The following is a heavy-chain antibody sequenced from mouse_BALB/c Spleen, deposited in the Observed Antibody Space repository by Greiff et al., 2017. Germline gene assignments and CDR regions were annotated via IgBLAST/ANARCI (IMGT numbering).Heavy chain of an antibody. Sequence: VQLQQSGAELVKPGTSVKLSCKASGYTFTSYWINWVKQRPGQGLEWIGDIYPGSGSTYYNEKFKGKATLTVDTSSSTAYMQLSSLASEDSALYYCARSSGLDYWGQGTTLTVSS. CDR1: GYTFTSYW. J-gene: IGHJ2*01. V-gene: IGHV1-55*01. CDR2: IYPGSGST. CDR3: ARSSGLDY. D-gene: IGHD4-1*01.